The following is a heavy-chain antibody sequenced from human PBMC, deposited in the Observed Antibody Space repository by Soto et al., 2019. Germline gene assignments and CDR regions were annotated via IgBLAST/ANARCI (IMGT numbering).Heavy chain of an antibody. J-gene: IGHJ6*02. CDR3: ARLSSKVRGVIGYYGMDV. CDR2: IWYDGSNK. V-gene: IGHV3-33*01. CDR1: GFTFSSYG. Sequence: GGSLRLSCAASGFTFSSYGMHWVRQAPGKGLEWVAVIWYDGSNKYYADSVKGRFTISRDNAKNSLYLLMNSLRAEDTAVYYCARLSSKVRGVIGYYGMDVWGQGTTVTVSS. D-gene: IGHD3-10*01.